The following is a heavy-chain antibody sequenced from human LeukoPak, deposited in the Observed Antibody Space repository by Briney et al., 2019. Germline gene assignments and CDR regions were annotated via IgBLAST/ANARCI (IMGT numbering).Heavy chain of an antibody. CDR3: GRGGPYYYYYYYMDV. CDR2: ISAYNGNT. CDR1: GYTFTSYG. J-gene: IGHJ6*03. Sequence: ASVKVSCKASGYTFTSYGISWVRQAPGQGLEWMGWISAYNGNTNYAQKLQGRVTMTTDTSTSTAYMELRSLRSDDTAVYYCGRGGPYYYYYYYMDVWGKGTTVTVSS. V-gene: IGHV1-18*01.